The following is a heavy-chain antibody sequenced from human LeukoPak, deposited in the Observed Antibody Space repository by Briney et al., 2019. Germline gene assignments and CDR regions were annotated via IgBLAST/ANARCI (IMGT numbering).Heavy chain of an antibody. CDR1: GGSLSDKY. V-gene: IGHV4-59*08. Sequence: EPSETLSLTCTVSGGSLSDKYWRWVRQPPGGGLEWIGYMYNSGSTNYNSSLKSRVTISVDTSKNQFSLKLSSVTAADTAVYYCARRYSNSWPLDYWGQGALVTVSS. D-gene: IGHD6-13*01. J-gene: IGHJ4*02. CDR3: ARRYSNSWPLDY. CDR2: MYNSGST.